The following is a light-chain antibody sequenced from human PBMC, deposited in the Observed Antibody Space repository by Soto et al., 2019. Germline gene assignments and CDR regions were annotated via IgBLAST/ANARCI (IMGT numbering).Light chain of an antibody. V-gene: IGKV3-15*01. CDR1: QSISNN. J-gene: IGKJ1*01. CDR2: GAS. Sequence: EIVMTQSPATLSVSPGERATLSCRASQSISNNLAWYQQKPGQAPRLLIFGASTRATGIPARFSGGGSGTEFTVTISSLQSEDFAVYYSQQYNNWPMTFGQGTKVEIK. CDR3: QQYNNWPMT.